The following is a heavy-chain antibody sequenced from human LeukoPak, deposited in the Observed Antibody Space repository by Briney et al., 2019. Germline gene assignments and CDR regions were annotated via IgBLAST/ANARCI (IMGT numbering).Heavy chain of an antibody. Sequence: SETLSRTCTVPGGSSSSHYWSWIRQPPGKGLEWIGYIYYSGSTNYNPSLKSRVTISVDTSKNQFSLKLSSVTAADTAVYYCATATPLSAFDIWGQGTMVTVSS. J-gene: IGHJ3*02. CDR1: GGSSSSHY. CDR3: ATATPLSAFDI. V-gene: IGHV4-59*11. CDR2: IYYSGST. D-gene: IGHD4-17*01.